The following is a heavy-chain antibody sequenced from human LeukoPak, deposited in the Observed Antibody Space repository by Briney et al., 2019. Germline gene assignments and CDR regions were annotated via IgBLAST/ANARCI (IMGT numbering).Heavy chain of an antibody. J-gene: IGHJ6*04. CDR1: GYTFTSYS. CDR3: ATDPGTGGSFYYYGMDV. CDR2: FDPEGGDT. Sequence: GASVKVSCKASGYTFTSYSINWVRQAPGKGLEWMGGFDPEGGDTIYAQKFQGRVTMTEDTSTDTAYMELSSLRSEDTAVYYCATDPGTGGSFYYYGMDVGGEGTTVTVSS. V-gene: IGHV1-24*01. D-gene: IGHD1-1*01.